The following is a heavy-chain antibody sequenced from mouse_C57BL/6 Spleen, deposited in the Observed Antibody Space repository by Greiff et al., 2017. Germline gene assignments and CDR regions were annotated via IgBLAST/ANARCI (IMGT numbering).Heavy chain of an antibody. Sequence: EVNVVESGGGLVKPGGSLKLSCAASGFTFSDYGMHWVRQAPEKGLEWVAYISSGSSTIYYADTVKGRFTISRDNAKNTLFLQMTSLRSADTAMYYFACKYLIWVAYWGQGTLVTVSA. J-gene: IGHJ3*01. CDR1: GFTFSDYG. V-gene: IGHV5-17*01. CDR3: ACKYLIWVAY. D-gene: IGHD2-10*02. CDR2: ISSGSSTI.